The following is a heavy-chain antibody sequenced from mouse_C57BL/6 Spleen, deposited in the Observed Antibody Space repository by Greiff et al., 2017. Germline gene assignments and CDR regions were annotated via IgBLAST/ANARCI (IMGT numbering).Heavy chain of an antibody. CDR2: ISSGGSYT. Sequence: EVHLVESGGDLVKPGGSLKLSCAASGFTFSSYGMSWVRQTPDKRLEWVATISSGGSYTYYPDSVKGRFTISRDNAKNTLYLQMSSLKSEDTAMYYCASLYGNPFDYWGQGTTLTVSS. D-gene: IGHD2-1*01. CDR1: GFTFSSYG. V-gene: IGHV5-6*01. J-gene: IGHJ2*01. CDR3: ASLYGNPFDY.